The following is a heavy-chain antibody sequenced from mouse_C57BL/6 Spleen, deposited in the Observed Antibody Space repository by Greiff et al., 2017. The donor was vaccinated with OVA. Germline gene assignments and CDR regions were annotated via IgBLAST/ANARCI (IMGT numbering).Heavy chain of an antibody. CDR3: ARGLFAY. Sequence: QVQIQQSGPELVKPGASVKISCKASGYAFSSSWMNWVKQRPGKGLEWIGRIYPGDGDTNYNGKFKGKATLTADKSSSTAYMQLSSLTSEDSAVYFCARGLFAYWGQGTLVTVSA. V-gene: IGHV1-82*01. CDR1: GYAFSSSW. CDR2: IYPGDGDT. J-gene: IGHJ3*01.